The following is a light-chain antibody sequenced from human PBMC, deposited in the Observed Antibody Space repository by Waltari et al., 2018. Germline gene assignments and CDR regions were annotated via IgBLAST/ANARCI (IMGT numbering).Light chain of an antibody. CDR1: SPNIGSNS. CDR2: RNN. CDR3: AAWDDSLSGHMV. J-gene: IGLJ2*01. V-gene: IGLV1-47*01. Sequence: QSILTQPTSASGTPGQRVTISCSGSSPNIGSNSVSWYQEVPGTAPKLLIYRNNQRPSGVPARFSGSKSGTSASLAISGLRSEDEAHYYCAAWDDSLSGHMVFGVGTKLTVL.